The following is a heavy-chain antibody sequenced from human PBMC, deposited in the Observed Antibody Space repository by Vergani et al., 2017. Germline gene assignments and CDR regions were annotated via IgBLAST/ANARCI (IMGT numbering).Heavy chain of an antibody. J-gene: IGHJ4*02. CDR3: ARDRNSWGIKDGSLDY. V-gene: IGHV3-23*01. Sequence: EVQLLQSGGGVIQPGGSVRLSCAASGFTFSACPMTWVRQAPGKGLEWVSVISGTGGSTYNAKSVKDRFTISRDNSQNTVHLQLNSLSADDTAIYYCARDRNSWGIKDGSLDYWGQGILVTVSS. CDR1: GFTFSACP. CDR2: ISGTGGST. D-gene: IGHD7-27*01.